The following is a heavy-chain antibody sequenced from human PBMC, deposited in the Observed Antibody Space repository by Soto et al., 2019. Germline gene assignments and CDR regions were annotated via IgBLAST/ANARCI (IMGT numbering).Heavy chain of an antibody. V-gene: IGHV4-61*01. CDR1: GGSVSSGSYY. CDR2: IYYSGST. D-gene: IGHD3-22*01. J-gene: IGHJ4*02. CDR3: ARDRDSSGYYYVPYFDY. Sequence: SETLSLTCTVSGGSVSSGSYYWSWIRQPPGKGLEWIGYIYYSGSTNYNPSLKSRVTISVDTSKNQFSLKLSSVTAADTAVYYCARDRDSSGYYYVPYFDYWGQGTLVTVSS.